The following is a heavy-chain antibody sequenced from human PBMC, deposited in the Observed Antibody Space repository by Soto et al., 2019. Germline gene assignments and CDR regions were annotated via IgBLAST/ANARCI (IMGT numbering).Heavy chain of an antibody. D-gene: IGHD3-22*01. Sequence: GASVKVSCKASGDTFNSQGFRWVRQAPGQGLEWLGGIIPFFRATNYAQKFQGRITITADESTSTAYMELSSLRSEDTAVYYCARDLPLNYYDSTYYYYAMDVWGQGTTVTVS. V-gene: IGHV1-69*13. CDR1: GDTFNSQG. CDR3: ARDLPLNYYDSTYYYYAMDV. CDR2: IIPFFRAT. J-gene: IGHJ6*02.